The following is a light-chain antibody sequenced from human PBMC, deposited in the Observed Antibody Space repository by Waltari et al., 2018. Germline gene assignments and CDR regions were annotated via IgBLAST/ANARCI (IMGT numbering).Light chain of an antibody. J-gene: IGLJ1*01. CDR2: EVT. V-gene: IGLV2-23*02. Sequence: QSGLAQPASASGSPGQSITITCTGTSSDVGNYNLVSWYQQRPGKAPRLLIYEVTKRAPGTSDRFSASTSGNTAYLSISGLQAQEDEADYYCCSYVGLGTYVFGTGTKVTV. CDR3: CSYVGLGTYV. CDR1: SSDVGNYNL.